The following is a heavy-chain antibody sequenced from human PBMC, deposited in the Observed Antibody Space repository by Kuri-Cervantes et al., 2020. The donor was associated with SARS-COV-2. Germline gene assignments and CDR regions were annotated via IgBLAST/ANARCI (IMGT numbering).Heavy chain of an antibody. V-gene: IGHV3-23*01. D-gene: IGHD3-10*01. CDR2: ISGSGGST. CDR1: GFTFSSYA. CDR3: ARDRLTMVRGVITTDYYYYGMDV. Sequence: GGSLRLSCAATGFTFSSYAMRWVRRAPGKGLAWVSGISGSGGSTYYADSVKGRFTLSRDNAKNMLFLQMNSLRAEDTAVYYCARDRLTMVRGVITTDYYYYGMDVWGQGTTVTVSS. J-gene: IGHJ6*02.